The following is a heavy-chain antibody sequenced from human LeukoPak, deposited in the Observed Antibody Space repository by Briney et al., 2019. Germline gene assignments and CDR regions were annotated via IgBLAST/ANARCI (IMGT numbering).Heavy chain of an antibody. D-gene: IGHD2-2*02. V-gene: IGHV4-31*03. CDR2: IYYSGST. Sequence: PSETLSLTCTVSGGSISSGGYYWSWIRQPPGKGLEWIGYIYYSGSTYYNPSLKSRVTISVDTSKNQFSLKLSSVTAADTAVYYCARDVRRYCSSTSCYTTGLDPWGQGTLVTVSS. CDR3: ARDVRRYCSSTSCYTTGLDP. J-gene: IGHJ5*02. CDR1: GGSISSGGYY.